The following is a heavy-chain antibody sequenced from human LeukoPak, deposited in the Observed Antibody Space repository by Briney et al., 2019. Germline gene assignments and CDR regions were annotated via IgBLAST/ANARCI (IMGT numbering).Heavy chain of an antibody. CDR1: GFMFTSYW. CDR3: ARVSPGWYSSSSLWQQLVHAVDPEYFQH. V-gene: IGHV3-7*01. D-gene: IGHD6-6*01. Sequence: SGGSQRLSCAASGFMFTSYWMSWVRQAPGKGLGWVANIKQDGSEKYYVDSVKSRFTISRDNAKNSLYLQMNSLRAEDTAVYYCARVSPGWYSSSSLWQQLVHAVDPEYFQHWGQSTLVTVSS. J-gene: IGHJ1*01. CDR2: IKQDGSEK.